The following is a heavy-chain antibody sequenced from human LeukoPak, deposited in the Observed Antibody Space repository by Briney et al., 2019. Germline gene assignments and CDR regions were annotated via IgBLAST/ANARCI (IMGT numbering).Heavy chain of an antibody. Sequence: SETLSLTCAVYGGSFSGYYWSWIRQPPGKGLEWIGEIKHSGSTNYNPSLKSRVTISVDTSKNQFSLKLSSVTAADTAVYYCARASGPNYYGSGSYYKFYYYYMDVWGKGTTVTVSS. V-gene: IGHV4-34*01. CDR1: GGSFSGYY. D-gene: IGHD3-10*01. CDR3: ARASGPNYYGSGSYYKFYYYYMDV. CDR2: IKHSGST. J-gene: IGHJ6*03.